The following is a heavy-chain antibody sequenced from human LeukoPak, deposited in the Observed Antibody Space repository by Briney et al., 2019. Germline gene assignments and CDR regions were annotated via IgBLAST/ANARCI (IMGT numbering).Heavy chain of an antibody. CDR2: IYHSGST. CDR3: ARDPLIAAAGPAH. J-gene: IGHJ4*02. D-gene: IGHD6-13*01. Sequence: LRLSCAASGFTFSSYSMNWIRQPPGKGLEWIGYIYHSGSTYYNPSLKSRVTISVDRSKNQFSLKLSSVTAADTAVYYCARDPLIAAAGPAHWGQGTLVTVSS. V-gene: IGHV4-30-2*01. CDR1: GFTFSSYS.